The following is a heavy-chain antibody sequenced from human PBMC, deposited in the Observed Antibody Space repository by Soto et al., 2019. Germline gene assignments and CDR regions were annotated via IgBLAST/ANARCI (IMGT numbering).Heavy chain of an antibody. CDR3: VTNSGWGTVYYFDF. CDR1: GIAFPSYA. D-gene: IGHD6-19*01. CDR2: MSAHGDKQ. V-gene: IGHV3-30-3*01. Sequence: QVQLVESGGGVVQPGKSLRLSCVVSGIAFPSYAMHWVRQTPGKGLEWVAVMSAHGDKQYYADSVKGRFTISRDNSNNTLYLQMHSLGVEDTAVYYCVTNSGWGTVYYFDFWGQGTPVTVSS. J-gene: IGHJ4*02.